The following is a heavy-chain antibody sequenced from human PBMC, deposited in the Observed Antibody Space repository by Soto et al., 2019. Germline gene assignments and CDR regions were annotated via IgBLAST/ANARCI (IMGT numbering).Heavy chain of an antibody. CDR2: INHSGST. J-gene: IGHJ4*02. V-gene: IGHV4-34*01. CDR3: ERAPQILDMGRHFAY. CDR1: GGSFSGYS. Sequence: SETLSLTCAVYGGSFSGYSWNWIRQPPGKGLEWIGEINHSGSTNYNPSLKSRVTISLDTSKNQFSLRLTSLTAADTAVYFCERAPQILDMGRHFAYWGRGILVTVSS. D-gene: IGHD2-2*03.